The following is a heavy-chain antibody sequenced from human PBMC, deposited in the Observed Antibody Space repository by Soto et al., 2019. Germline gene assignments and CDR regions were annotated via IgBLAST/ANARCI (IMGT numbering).Heavy chain of an antibody. Sequence: GGSLRLSCAASGFTFSSYAMHWVRQAPGKGLEWVSAIGGSGGSTYYADSVKGRFTISRGNSKNTLYLQMNSLRAEDTAVYYCAKGSSYFDYWGQGTLVTVSS. J-gene: IGHJ4*02. CDR3: AKGSSYFDY. V-gene: IGHV3-23*01. CDR1: GFTFSSYA. CDR2: IGGSGGST.